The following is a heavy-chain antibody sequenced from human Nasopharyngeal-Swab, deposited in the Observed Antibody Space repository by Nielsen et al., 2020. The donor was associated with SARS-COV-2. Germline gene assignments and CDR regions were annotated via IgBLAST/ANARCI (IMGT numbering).Heavy chain of an antibody. J-gene: IGHJ4*02. D-gene: IGHD3-22*01. CDR2: ISYDGSNK. V-gene: IGHV3-30*18. Sequence: GSLRLSCAASGFTFSSYGMHWVRQAPGKGLEWVAVISYDGSNKYYADSVKGRFTISRDNSKNTLYLQMNSLRAEDTAVYYCAKDPKITMIVVVSYFDYWGQGTLVTVSS. CDR1: GFTFSSYG. CDR3: AKDPKITMIVVVSYFDY.